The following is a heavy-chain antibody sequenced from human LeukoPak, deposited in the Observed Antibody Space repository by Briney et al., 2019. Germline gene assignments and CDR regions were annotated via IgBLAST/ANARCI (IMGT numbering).Heavy chain of an antibody. CDR2: ISGSGGST. Sequence: GGSLRLSCAASGFTFSSYAMSWVRQAPGKGLEWVSAISGSGGSTYYADSVKGRFTISRDNSKNTLYLQMNSLRAEDTAVYYCAKGYYYDSSGIDAFDIWGQGTMVTVSS. CDR3: AKGYYYDSSGIDAFDI. V-gene: IGHV3-23*01. J-gene: IGHJ3*02. D-gene: IGHD3-22*01. CDR1: GFTFSSYA.